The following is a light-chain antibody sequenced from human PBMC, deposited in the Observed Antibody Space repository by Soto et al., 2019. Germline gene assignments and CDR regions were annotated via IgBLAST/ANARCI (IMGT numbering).Light chain of an antibody. Sequence: EIVLTQSPGTLSLSPGERATLSCRASQSLSSDYLAWYQQKPGQAPRLLISGVTSRATGIPDRFSGSGSGTDFTLTISRLEPEDFAVYYCHQYGGSLPYTFGQGTKLDIK. V-gene: IGKV3-20*01. J-gene: IGKJ2*01. CDR2: GVT. CDR1: QSLSSDY. CDR3: HQYGGSLPYT.